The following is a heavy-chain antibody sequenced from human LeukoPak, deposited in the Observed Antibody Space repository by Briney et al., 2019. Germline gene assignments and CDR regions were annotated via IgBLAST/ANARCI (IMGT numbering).Heavy chain of an antibody. CDR1: GFTFSSYG. D-gene: IGHD3-10*01. CDR2: IRYDGSNK. J-gene: IGHJ5*02. V-gene: IGHV3-30*02. CDR3: ARGAIRGGGWFDP. Sequence: GGSLRLSCAASGFTFSSYGMHWVRQAPGKGLEWVAFIRYDGSNKYYADSVKGRFTISRDNSKNTLYLQMNSLRAEDTAVYYCARGAIRGGGWFDPWGQGILVTVSS.